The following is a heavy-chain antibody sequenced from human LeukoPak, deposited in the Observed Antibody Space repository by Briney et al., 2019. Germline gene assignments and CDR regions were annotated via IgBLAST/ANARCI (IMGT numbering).Heavy chain of an antibody. CDR2: IYHSGST. V-gene: IGHV4-30-2*01. J-gene: IGHJ3*02. Sequence: SQTLSLTCTVSGGSISSGGYYWSWIRQPPGKGLEWIGYIYHSGSTYYNPSLKSRVTISVDRSKNQFSLKLSSVTAADTAVYYCARKVFFDIWGQGTMVTVSS. CDR1: GGSISSGGYY. D-gene: IGHD1-14*01. CDR3: ARKVFFDI.